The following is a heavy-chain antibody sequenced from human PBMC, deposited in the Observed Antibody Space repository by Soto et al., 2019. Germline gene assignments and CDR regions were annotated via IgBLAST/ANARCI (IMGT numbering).Heavy chain of an antibody. D-gene: IGHD2-2*01. CDR2: LNHSGST. CDR3: ARRFTSYCSSTSCYFVGVGENNWFDP. V-gene: IGHV4-34*01. Sequence: SETPSLTCAVYGGSFSGYYWSWIRQPPGKGLEWIGELNHSGSTNYNPSLKSRVTISVDTSKNQFSLKLSSVTAADTAVYYCARRFTSYCSSTSCYFVGVGENNWFDPWGQGTLVTVSS. CDR1: GGSFSGYY. J-gene: IGHJ5*02.